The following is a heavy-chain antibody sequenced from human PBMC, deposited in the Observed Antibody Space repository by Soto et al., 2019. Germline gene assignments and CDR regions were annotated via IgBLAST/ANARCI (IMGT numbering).Heavy chain of an antibody. CDR2: VYSGGST. D-gene: IGHD3-9*01. CDR1: GFTVSNNY. J-gene: IGHJ6*02. CDR3: ARDLVLTGYSDYYYYGMDV. Sequence: LRLSCAASGFTVSNNYMSWVRQAPGKGLEWVSVVYSGGSTYYADSVKGRFTISRGNSKNTVYLQMSSLRAEDTAVYYCARDLVLTGYSDYYYYGMDVWGQGTTVTVSS. V-gene: IGHV3-53*01.